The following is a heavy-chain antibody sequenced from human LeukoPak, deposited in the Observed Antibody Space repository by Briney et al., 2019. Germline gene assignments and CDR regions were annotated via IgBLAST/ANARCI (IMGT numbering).Heavy chain of an antibody. J-gene: IGHJ4*02. CDR1: GGSFSTYY. Sequence: SETLSLTCAVSGGSFSTYYWSWIRQPPGKGLEWIGFIYYTGTTNYNPSLKSRVTISVDTSKNQFSLKLSSVTAADTAVYYCARAGYCSGGSCYTREVEIYPLDYWGQGTLVTVSS. CDR2: IYYTGTT. V-gene: IGHV4-59*01. CDR3: ARAGYCSGGSCYTREVEIYPLDY. D-gene: IGHD2-15*01.